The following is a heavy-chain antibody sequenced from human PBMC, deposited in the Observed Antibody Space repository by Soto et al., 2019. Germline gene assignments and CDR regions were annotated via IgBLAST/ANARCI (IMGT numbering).Heavy chain of an antibody. CDR1: GYTFTSYD. V-gene: IGHV1-8*01. Sequence: SVKGSCKASGYTFTSYDINWVRQATGQGLEWMGWMNPNSGNTGYAQKFQGRVTMTRNTSISTAYMELSSLRSEDTAVYYCARGLVATIGAFDYWGQGTLVTVSS. CDR3: ARGLVATIGAFDY. J-gene: IGHJ4*02. D-gene: IGHD5-12*01. CDR2: MNPNSGNT.